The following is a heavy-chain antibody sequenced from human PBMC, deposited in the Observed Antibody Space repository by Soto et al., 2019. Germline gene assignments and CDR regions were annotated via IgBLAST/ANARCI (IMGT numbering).Heavy chain of an antibody. Sequence: PGGSLRLSCSVFGFTFSSYTMHWVRQAPGKGLQYVSSINTNGGSTYYADSVRGRFTISRDNSKNTLYLQMSSLRVEDTAVYYCVKDRYIDYWGQVNLVTVSS. CDR2: INTNGGST. V-gene: IGHV3-64D*06. CDR1: GFTFSSYT. CDR3: VKDRYIDY. J-gene: IGHJ4*02.